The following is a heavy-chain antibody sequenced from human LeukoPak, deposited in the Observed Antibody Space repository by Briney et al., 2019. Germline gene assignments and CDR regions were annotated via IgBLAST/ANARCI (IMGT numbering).Heavy chain of an antibody. Sequence: PGGSLRLSCAASGFTFNSYAIYWVRQAPGKGLEWASGISGSGGSTYHADSVKGRFSISRDNSRNTVFLQMHSLRAEDTALHYCAKTTAGYSSGRYPGWPIDYWGQGTLVTVSS. CDR2: ISGSGGST. V-gene: IGHV3-23*01. J-gene: IGHJ4*02. CDR1: GFTFNSYA. CDR3: AKTTAGYSSGRYPGWPIDY. D-gene: IGHD6-19*01.